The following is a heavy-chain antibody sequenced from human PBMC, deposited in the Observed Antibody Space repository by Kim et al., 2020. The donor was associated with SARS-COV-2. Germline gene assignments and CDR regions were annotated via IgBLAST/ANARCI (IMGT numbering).Heavy chain of an antibody. D-gene: IGHD6-19*01. CDR3: ARAGSGWPTMFYYYYGMHV. CDR2: MNPNSGNT. V-gene: IGHV1-8*01. Sequence: ASVKVSCKASGYTFTSYDINWVRQATGPGLEWMGWMNPNSGNTGYAQKFQGRVTMTRNTSISTAYMELSSLRSEDTAVYYCARAGSGWPTMFYYYYGMHVWGQGTTVTVSS. J-gene: IGHJ6*02. CDR1: GYTFTSYD.